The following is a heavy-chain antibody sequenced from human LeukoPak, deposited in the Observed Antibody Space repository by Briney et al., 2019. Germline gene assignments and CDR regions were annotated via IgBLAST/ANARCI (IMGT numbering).Heavy chain of an antibody. CDR2: IYYSGST. D-gene: IGHD2-2*01. CDR1: GGSISSSSYY. V-gene: IGHV4-39*01. J-gene: IGHJ4*02. Sequence: SETLSLTCTVSGGSISSSSYYWGWIRQPPGKGLEWIGSIYYSGSTYYNPSLKSRVTISVDTSKNQLSLKLSSVTAADTAVYYCARQLGYCSSTSCEITDYWGQGTLVTVSS. CDR3: ARQLGYCSSTSCEITDY.